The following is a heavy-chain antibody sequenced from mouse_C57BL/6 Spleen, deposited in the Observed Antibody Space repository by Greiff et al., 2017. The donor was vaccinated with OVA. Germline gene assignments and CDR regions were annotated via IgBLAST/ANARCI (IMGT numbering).Heavy chain of an antibody. D-gene: IGHD1-1*01. CDR3: AREGVIYYYGSSYEDWYFDV. CDR1: GYTFTSYW. CDR2: IYPGSGST. V-gene: IGHV1-55*01. J-gene: IGHJ1*03. Sequence: QVQLKQPGAELVKPGASVKMSCKASGYTFTSYWITWVKQRPGQGLEWIGDIYPGSGSTNYNEKFKSKATLTVDTSSSTAYMQLSSLTSEDSAVYYCAREGVIYYYGSSYEDWYFDVWGTGTTVTVSS.